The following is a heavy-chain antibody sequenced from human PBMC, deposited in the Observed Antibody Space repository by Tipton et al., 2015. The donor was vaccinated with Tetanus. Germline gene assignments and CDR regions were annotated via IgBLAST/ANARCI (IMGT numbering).Heavy chain of an antibody. CDR1: GFTFSSYA. CDR2: ISYDGSNK. CDR3: ARARMITFGVVIVQFDY. V-gene: IGHV3-30-3*01. Sequence: SLRLSCAASGFTFSSYAMHWVRQAPGKGLEWVAVISYDGSNKYYADSVKGRFTISRDNSKNTLYLQMNSLRAEDTAVYYCARARMITFGVVIVQFDYWGQGTLVTVSS. D-gene: IGHD3-16*02. J-gene: IGHJ4*02.